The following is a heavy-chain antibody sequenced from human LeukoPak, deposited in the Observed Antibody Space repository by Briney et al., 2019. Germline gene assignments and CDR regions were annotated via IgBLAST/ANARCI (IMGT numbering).Heavy chain of an antibody. CDR3: ARSIITGTTRWFDP. Sequence: PGGSLRLSCAASGFTFSSYAMHWVRQAPGKGLEWVAVISYDGSNKYYADSVKGRFTISRDNSKNTLYLQMNSLRAEDTALYYCARSIITGTTRWFDPWGQGTLVTVSS. CDR2: ISYDGSNK. D-gene: IGHD1-7*01. V-gene: IGHV3-30*04. J-gene: IGHJ5*02. CDR1: GFTFSSYA.